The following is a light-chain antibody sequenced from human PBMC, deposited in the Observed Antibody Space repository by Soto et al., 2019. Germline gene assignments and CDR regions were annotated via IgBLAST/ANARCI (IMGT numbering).Light chain of an antibody. V-gene: IGKV1-5*01. J-gene: IGKJ1*01. CDR1: QSISSW. Sequence: DIRMTQSPSTLSASVGDRVSITCRASQSISSWSAWYQQKPGKAPKLLIYDASSLESGVPSRFSGSGSGTEFTLTISSLQPDDFATYYCQQYSSSSEWTFGQGTKVDNK. CDR2: DAS. CDR3: QQYSSSSEWT.